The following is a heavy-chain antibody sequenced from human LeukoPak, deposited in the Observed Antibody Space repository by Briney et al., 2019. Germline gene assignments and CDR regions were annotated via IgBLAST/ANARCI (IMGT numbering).Heavy chain of an antibody. V-gene: IGHV3-30*18. Sequence: PGGSLRLSCAASGFTFSSYGMHWVRQAPGKGLEWVAVISYDGSNKYYADSVKGRFTISRDNSKNTLYLQMNSLRAEDTAVYYCAKRPSRIVGVSNWFDPWGQGTLVTVSS. J-gene: IGHJ5*02. CDR3: AKRPSRIVGVSNWFDP. D-gene: IGHD1-26*01. CDR1: GFTFSSYG. CDR2: ISYDGSNK.